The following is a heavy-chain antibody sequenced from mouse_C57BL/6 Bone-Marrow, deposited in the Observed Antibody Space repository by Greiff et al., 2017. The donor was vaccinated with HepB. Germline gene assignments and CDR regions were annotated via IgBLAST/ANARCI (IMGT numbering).Heavy chain of an antibody. D-gene: IGHD1-1*01. CDR1: GYAFSSYW. J-gene: IGHJ1*03. CDR2: IYPGDGDT. V-gene: IGHV1-80*01. CDR3: ARASITTVVYWYFDV. Sequence: VKLQQSGAELVKPGASVKISCKASGYAFSSYWMNWVKQRPGKGLEWIGQIYPGDGDTNYNGKFKGKATLTADKSSSTAYMQLSSLTSEDSAVYFCARASITTVVYWYFDVWGTGTTVTVSS.